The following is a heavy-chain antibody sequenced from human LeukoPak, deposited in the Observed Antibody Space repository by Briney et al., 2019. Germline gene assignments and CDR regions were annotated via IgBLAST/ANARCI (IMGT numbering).Heavy chain of an antibody. D-gene: IGHD3-3*01. CDR2: IYYSGST. Sequence: PSETLSLTCTVSGGSISSSSYYWGWIRQPPGKGLEWIGSIYYSGSTYYNPSLKSRVTISVDTSKNQFSLKLSSVTAADTAVYYCASQGVLRFLEWLLPEDYWGQGTLVTVSS. CDR3: ASQGVLRFLEWLLPEDY. J-gene: IGHJ4*02. CDR1: GGSISSSSYY. V-gene: IGHV4-39*01.